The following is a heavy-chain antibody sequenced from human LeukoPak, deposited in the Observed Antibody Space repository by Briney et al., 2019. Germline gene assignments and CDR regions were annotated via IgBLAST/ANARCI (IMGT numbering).Heavy chain of an antibody. Sequence: PGGSLRLSCAASGFTFSTFAMIWVRQPPGKGLEWVSSIFPSGGEIHYADSVRGRFTISRDNAKNSLYLQMNSLRAEDTAVYYCARGFWSAAWADYWGQGTLVTVSS. CDR2: IFPSGGEI. CDR1: GFTFSTFA. D-gene: IGHD3-3*01. CDR3: ARGFWSAAWADY. J-gene: IGHJ4*02. V-gene: IGHV3-21*01.